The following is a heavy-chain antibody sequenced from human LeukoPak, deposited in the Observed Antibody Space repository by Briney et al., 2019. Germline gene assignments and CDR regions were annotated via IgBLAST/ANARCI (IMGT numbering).Heavy chain of an antibody. CDR2: INHSGST. CDR1: GGSFSGYY. CDR3: ARGWGTARKYYYGSGSYYLY. J-gene: IGHJ4*02. Sequence: SETLSLTCAVYGGSFSGYYWSWIRQPPGKGLEWIGEINHSGSTNYNPPLKSRVTISVDTSKNQFSLKLSSVTAADTAVYYCARGWGTARKYYYGSGSYYLYWGQGTLVTVSS. V-gene: IGHV4-34*01. D-gene: IGHD3-10*01.